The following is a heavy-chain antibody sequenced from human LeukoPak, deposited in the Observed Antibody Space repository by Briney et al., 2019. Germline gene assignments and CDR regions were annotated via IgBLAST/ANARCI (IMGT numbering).Heavy chain of an antibody. V-gene: IGHV1-8*01. CDR3: ARGLYYYDSNGRTPYDY. CDR2: MNPNSGIT. D-gene: IGHD3-22*01. CDR1: GYTFISYD. J-gene: IGHJ4*02. Sequence: ASVKVSCXASGYTFISYDINWVRQATGQGLEWMGWMNPNSGITGYAQKVQGRVSMTRNTSIGTAYMELSSLKSEDTAVYYCARGLYYYDSNGRTPYDYWGQGTLVTVSS.